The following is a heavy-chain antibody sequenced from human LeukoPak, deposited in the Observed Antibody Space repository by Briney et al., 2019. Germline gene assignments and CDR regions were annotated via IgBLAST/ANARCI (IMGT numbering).Heavy chain of an antibody. J-gene: IGHJ4*01. CDR1: GFTFSSYV. D-gene: IGHD3-10*01. V-gene: IGHV3-30*04. CDR3: AREQYSSGKSLDY. Sequence: GGSLRLSCAASGFTFSSYVMHWVRQAPGKGLEWVAIISYDGSNEYYADSVKGRFTISRDNSKNTLYLQMNSLRAADTAVYYCAREQYSSGKSLDYWGQGKLVTVSS. CDR2: ISYDGSNE.